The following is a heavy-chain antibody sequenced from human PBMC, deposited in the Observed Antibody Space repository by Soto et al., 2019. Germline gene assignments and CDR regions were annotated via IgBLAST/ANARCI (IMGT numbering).Heavy chain of an antibody. V-gene: IGHV1-18*01. Sequence: QVQLVQSVAEVKKPGASVKVSCKASGYTFSSYFISWVRQAPGQGLEWMGWISAYNGNTNYAQNLQGRVTMTTDTTTSPAYMELRSLRSDDTAVYFCARDLPPVDYWGQGTLVTVSS. CDR2: ISAYNGNT. CDR3: ARDLPPVDY. J-gene: IGHJ4*02. CDR1: GYTFSSYF.